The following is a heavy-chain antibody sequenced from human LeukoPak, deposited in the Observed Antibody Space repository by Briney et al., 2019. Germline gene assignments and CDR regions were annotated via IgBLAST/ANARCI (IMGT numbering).Heavy chain of an antibody. CDR2: ISGSGGST. V-gene: IGHV3-23*01. Sequence: PGGSLRLSCAASGFTFSSYAMSWVRQAPGKGLEWVSTISGSGGSTNYADSVKGRFTISRDNSKNTLHLQMNSLRAEDTAVYYCAKSPITIFGVVIGASAYYYMDVWGKGTTVTVSS. J-gene: IGHJ6*03. CDR1: GFTFSSYA. D-gene: IGHD3-3*01. CDR3: AKSPITIFGVVIGASAYYYMDV.